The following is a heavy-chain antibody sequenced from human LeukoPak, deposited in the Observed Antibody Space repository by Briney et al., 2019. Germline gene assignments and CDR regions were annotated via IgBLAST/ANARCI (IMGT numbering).Heavy chain of an antibody. D-gene: IGHD5-24*01. V-gene: IGHV1-46*01. CDR2: ISPSGGST. CDR3: AXXXXVRDEAWWFNP. Sequence: XTXTXXXMHWVRQAPGQGPEXXGVISPSGGSTTYAQKFQGRVTLTRDMSXSTDYLELSSLRSEDTAVYYCAXXXXVRDEAWWFNPWGQGTLVTVSS. CDR1: XTXTXXX. J-gene: IGHJ5*02.